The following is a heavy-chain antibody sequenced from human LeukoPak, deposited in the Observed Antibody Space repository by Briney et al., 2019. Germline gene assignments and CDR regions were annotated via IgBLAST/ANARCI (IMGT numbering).Heavy chain of an antibody. CDR2: RIGSGNT. CDR3: AKDLHYGDGRWEFDP. V-gene: IGHV3-23*01. J-gene: IGHJ5*02. Sequence: GGSLRLSCAASGFSFGTFAMTWVRQVPGRGLGWVSGRIGSGNTSYEDSGKGRFTLSSDSSKNTVYLQMNSLRVEDTAIYYCAKDLHYGDGRWEFDPWGQGTLVTVSP. D-gene: IGHD4-17*01. CDR1: GFSFGTFA.